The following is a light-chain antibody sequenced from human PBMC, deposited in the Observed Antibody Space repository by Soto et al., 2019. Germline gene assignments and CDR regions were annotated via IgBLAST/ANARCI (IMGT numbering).Light chain of an antibody. J-gene: IGKJ1*01. CDR2: AAS. CDR3: QQFYNYHRT. CDR1: QSIDNY. Sequence: DIQMTQSPSSLSASVGDRVTITCRTSQSIDNYLXWXXQKPGKAPKLLMYAASTLQSGVPSRLSGSGSETDFTLTISYLQSEDFGTYYCQQFYNYHRTFGQGTKVDIK. V-gene: IGKV1-39*01.